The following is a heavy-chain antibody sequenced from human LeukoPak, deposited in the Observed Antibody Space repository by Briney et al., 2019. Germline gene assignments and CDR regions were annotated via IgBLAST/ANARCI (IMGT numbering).Heavy chain of an antibody. Sequence: PGGSLRLSCAASGFTFSSYWMHWVRQAPGKGLEWVAFIRYDGSNKYYADSVKGRFTISRDNSKNTVYLQMNSLRAEDTAVYYCAAPGVPAATYYFDYWGQGTLVTVSS. CDR3: AAPGVPAATYYFDY. D-gene: IGHD2-2*01. J-gene: IGHJ4*02. CDR2: IRYDGSNK. CDR1: GFTFSSYW. V-gene: IGHV3-30*02.